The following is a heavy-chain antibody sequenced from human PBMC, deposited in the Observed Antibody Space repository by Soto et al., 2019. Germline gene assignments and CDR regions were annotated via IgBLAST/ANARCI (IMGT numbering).Heavy chain of an antibody. Sequence: EVQLLESGGGLVQPGGSLRLSCAASGFTFSSYAMSWVRQAPGKGLEWVSGISGSGGSIYYADCVKGRFTISRDNSNNTLYMQLNILRDEDTAVYYCAKVLRDCSGGSCYGGDFQHWGQGTLVTVSS. CDR2: ISGSGGSI. CDR3: AKVLRDCSGGSCYGGDFQH. D-gene: IGHD2-15*01. J-gene: IGHJ1*01. V-gene: IGHV3-23*01. CDR1: GFTFSSYA.